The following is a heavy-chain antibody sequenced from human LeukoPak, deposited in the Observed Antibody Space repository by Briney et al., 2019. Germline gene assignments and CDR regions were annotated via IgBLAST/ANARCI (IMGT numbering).Heavy chain of an antibody. CDR3: ARPKGHSNSSSAFDI. Sequence: SETLSLTCTVSGGSISSSSYYWGWIRQPPGKGLEWIGSIYYSGSTYYNPSLKSRVTISVDTSKNQFSLKLSSLTAADTAVYYCARPKGHSNSSSAFDIWRQGTMVTVSS. V-gene: IGHV4-39*01. CDR1: GGSISSSSYY. D-gene: IGHD6-6*01. J-gene: IGHJ3*02. CDR2: IYYSGST.